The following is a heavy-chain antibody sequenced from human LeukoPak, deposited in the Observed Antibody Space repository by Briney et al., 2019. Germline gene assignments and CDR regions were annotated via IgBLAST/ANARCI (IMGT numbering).Heavy chain of an antibody. CDR2: NFFHDGST. CDR3: ARDSGNYHYDMDV. V-gene: IGHV1-46*02. J-gene: IGHJ6*02. CDR1: GYSFNSHH. Sequence: GASVKVSCKTSGYSFNSHHVHWVRQAPGQGLEWMGINFFHDGSTSNTQKFQGGVTMTRDTSTSTVYMELSSLRSEDTAVYYCARDSGNYHYDMDVRGQGTTVIVSS. D-gene: IGHD3-10*01.